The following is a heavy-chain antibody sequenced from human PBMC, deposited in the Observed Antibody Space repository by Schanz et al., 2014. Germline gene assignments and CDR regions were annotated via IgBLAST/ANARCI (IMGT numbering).Heavy chain of an antibody. D-gene: IGHD6-19*01. CDR1: GFTFSGNA. CDR3: AASSGWHPSTDY. CDR2: VSDDGNKK. V-gene: IGHV3-30*03. Sequence: QVHLMESGGGVVQPGRSLRLSCAASGFTFSGNAMHWVRQAPGKGLEWVAVVSDDGNKKYYADSVKGRFTISRDNAKSSLYLQMNSLRVEDTAVYYCAASSGWHPSTDYWGQGTLVTVSS. J-gene: IGHJ4*02.